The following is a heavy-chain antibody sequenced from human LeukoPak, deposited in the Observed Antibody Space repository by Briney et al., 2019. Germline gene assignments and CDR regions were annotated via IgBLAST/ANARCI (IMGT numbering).Heavy chain of an antibody. Sequence: GGSLRLSCAVSGFTFSGYAMSWVRQAPGKGLEWVGRIKSKADGETIDYAAPVKGRFTFSRDDSKNMLYLQMNSLKSEDTAVYYCSTLTSRGLSDSWGQGTLVTVSS. CDR1: GFTFSGYA. CDR2: IKSKADGETI. CDR3: STLTSRGLSDS. V-gene: IGHV3-15*01. J-gene: IGHJ4*02. D-gene: IGHD1-20*01.